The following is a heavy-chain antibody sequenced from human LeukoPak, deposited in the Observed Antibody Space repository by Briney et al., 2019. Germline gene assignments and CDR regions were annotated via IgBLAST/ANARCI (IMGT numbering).Heavy chain of an antibody. Sequence: GGSLRLSCAASGFTFSSYAMHWVRQAPGKGLEWVAVISYDGSNKYYADSVKGRFTISRDNSKNTLYLQMNSLRAEDTAVYYCAKKGWEDGLDRTPDLLYYFDYWGQGTLVTVSS. J-gene: IGHJ4*02. CDR3: AKKGWEDGLDRTPDLLYYFDY. CDR2: ISYDGSNK. D-gene: IGHD5-24*01. V-gene: IGHV3-30-3*02. CDR1: GFTFSSYA.